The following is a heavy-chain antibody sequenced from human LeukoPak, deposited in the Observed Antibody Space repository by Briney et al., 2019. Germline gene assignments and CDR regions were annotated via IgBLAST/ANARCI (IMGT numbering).Heavy chain of an antibody. Sequence: PSETLSLTCAVSGYSISSGYCWGWIRQPPGKGLEWIGSIYHSGSTYYNPSLKSRVTISVDTSKNQFSLKLSSVTAADTAVYYCARGGSPAAISFAFDIWGQGTMVTVSS. D-gene: IGHD2-2*02. J-gene: IGHJ3*02. V-gene: IGHV4-38-2*01. CDR2: IYHSGST. CDR3: ARGGSPAAISFAFDI. CDR1: GYSISSGYC.